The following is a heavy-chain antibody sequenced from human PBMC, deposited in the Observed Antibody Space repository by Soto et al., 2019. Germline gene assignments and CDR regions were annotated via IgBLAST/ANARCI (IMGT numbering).Heavy chain of an antibody. J-gene: IGHJ4*02. Sequence: ASVKVSCKASGYTFTSYYMHWVRQAPGQGLEWMGIINPSGGSTSYAQRFQGRVTMTRDTSTSTVYMELSSLRSEDTAVYYCAREGVVGDYVVYWGQGTLVTVSS. D-gene: IGHD3-16*01. CDR3: AREGVVGDYVVY. CDR2: INPSGGST. CDR1: GYTFTSYY. V-gene: IGHV1-46*01.